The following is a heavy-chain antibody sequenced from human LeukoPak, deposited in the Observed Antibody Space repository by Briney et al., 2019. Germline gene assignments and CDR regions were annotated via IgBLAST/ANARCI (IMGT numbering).Heavy chain of an antibody. Sequence: PSETLSLTCTVSGGSISSGDYYWSWIRQPPGKGLEWIGYIYYSGSTYYNPSLKSRVTISVDTSKNQFSLKLSSVTAADTAVYYCARDQGIAAAGTPEYFQHWGQGTLVTVSS. CDR1: GGSISSGDYY. V-gene: IGHV4-30-4*01. CDR2: IYYSGST. D-gene: IGHD6-13*01. CDR3: ARDQGIAAAGTPEYFQH. J-gene: IGHJ1*01.